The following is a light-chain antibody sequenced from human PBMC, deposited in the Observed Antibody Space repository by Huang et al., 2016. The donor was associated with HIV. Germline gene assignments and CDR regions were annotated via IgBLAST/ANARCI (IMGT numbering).Light chain of an antibody. CDR2: DVS. CDR3: QQRGGWPPT. V-gene: IGKV3-11*01. J-gene: IGKJ5*01. Sequence: DIVMTQSPATVSLSPGERATLSCWASQDVGSHLAWYQQKPGQPPRLLIYDVSNRATGIPARFSGSGSGTDFTLTVTSLEPEDFAVYYCQQRGGWPPTFGQGTRLEIK. CDR1: QDVGSH.